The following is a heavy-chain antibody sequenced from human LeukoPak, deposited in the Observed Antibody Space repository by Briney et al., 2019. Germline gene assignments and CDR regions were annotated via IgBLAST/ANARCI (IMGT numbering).Heavy chain of an antibody. D-gene: IGHD5-18*01. V-gene: IGHV3-53*01. Sequence: GGSLRLSCAASGFTVSSNYMSWVRQAPGKGLEWASVIYSGGSTYYADSVKGRFTISRDNSKNTLYLQMNSLRAEDTAVYYCATSYSYGPFDYWGQGTLVTVSS. CDR3: ATSYSYGPFDY. CDR2: IYSGGST. J-gene: IGHJ4*02. CDR1: GFTVSSNY.